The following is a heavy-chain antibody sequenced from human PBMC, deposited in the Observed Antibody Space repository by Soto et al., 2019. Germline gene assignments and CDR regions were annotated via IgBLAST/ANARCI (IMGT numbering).Heavy chain of an antibody. CDR1: GFTISTHG. J-gene: IGHJ4*02. Sequence: QAQLVESGGGVVQPGTSLRLSCAASGFTISTHGMHWVRQAPGKGLEWLANIWYDGSNKFYAESVKGRFSIPKDNSKKTLYLQMSSLRAEDTAVYYCAATTTWNFHFPYWGQGAQVTVSS. D-gene: IGHD1-7*01. V-gene: IGHV3-33*03. CDR3: AATTTWNFHFPY. CDR2: IWYDGSNK.